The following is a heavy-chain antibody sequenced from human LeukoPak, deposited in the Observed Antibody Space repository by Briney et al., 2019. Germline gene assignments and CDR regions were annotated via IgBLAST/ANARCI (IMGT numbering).Heavy chain of an antibody. J-gene: IGHJ5*02. CDR1: GYTLTELS. V-gene: IGHV1-24*01. D-gene: IGHD4-17*01. Sequence: ASVKVSCKVSGYTLTELSMHWVRQAPGKGLEWMGGFDPAAGETIYAQKFQGRVTMTEDTSTDTAYMELSSLRSEDTAVYYCATVNYGAYWFDPWGQGTLVTVSS. CDR2: FDPAAGET. CDR3: ATVNYGAYWFDP.